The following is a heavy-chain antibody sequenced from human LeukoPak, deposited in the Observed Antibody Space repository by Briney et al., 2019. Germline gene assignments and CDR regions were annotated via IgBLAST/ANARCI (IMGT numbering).Heavy chain of an antibody. D-gene: IGHD6-19*01. CDR3: ARAEQHSSGRGRVDY. J-gene: IGHJ4*02. V-gene: IGHV3-53*01. Sequence: GGSLRLSCAASGFTVSSNYMSWVRQAPGKGLEWVSVIYSGGSTYYADSVKGRFTISRDNSKNTLYLQMNSLRAEDTAVYYCARAEQHSSGRGRVDYWGQGTLVTVSS. CDR1: GFTVSSNY. CDR2: IYSGGST.